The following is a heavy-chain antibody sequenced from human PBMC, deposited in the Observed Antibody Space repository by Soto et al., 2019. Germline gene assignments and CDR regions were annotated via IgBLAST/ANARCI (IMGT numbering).Heavy chain of an antibody. V-gene: IGHV1-69*13. CDR2: IIPIFGTA. CDR3: ARRIAAPGTPEAFEI. D-gene: IGHD6-13*01. Sequence: SVKVSCKASGGTFSSYAISWVRQAPGQGLEWMGGIIPIFGTANYAQKFQGRVTITADESTSTAYMELSSLRSEDTAVYYCARRIAAPGTPEAFEIWGKGTMVTVSS. J-gene: IGHJ3*02. CDR1: GGTFSSYA.